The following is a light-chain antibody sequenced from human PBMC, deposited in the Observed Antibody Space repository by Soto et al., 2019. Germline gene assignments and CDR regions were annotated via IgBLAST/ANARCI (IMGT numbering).Light chain of an antibody. CDR2: ASS. CDR1: QSIISY. CDR3: QQSYSTPWT. V-gene: IGKV1-39*01. Sequence: DIQMTQSPSSLSASVGDRVIITCRASQSIISYLNWYQQKPGKAPKLLIYASSSLQSGVPSRFSGSGSGTDFTLTISSLQPEDFATYFCQQSYSTPWTFGQGTKVEIK. J-gene: IGKJ1*01.